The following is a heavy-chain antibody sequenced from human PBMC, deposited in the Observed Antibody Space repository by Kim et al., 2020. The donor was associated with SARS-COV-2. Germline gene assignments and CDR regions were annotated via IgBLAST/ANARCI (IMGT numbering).Heavy chain of an antibody. V-gene: IGHV4-34*01. CDR3: ARSGRWLPPRY. D-gene: IGHD3-10*01. CDR1: GGSFSGYY. J-gene: IGHJ4*02. CDR2: INHSGST. Sequence: SETLSLTCAVYGGSFSGYYWSWIRQPPGKGLEWIGEINHSGSTNYNPSLKSRVTISVDTSKNQFSLKLSSVTAADTAVYYCARSGRWLPPRYWGQGTLVTVSS.